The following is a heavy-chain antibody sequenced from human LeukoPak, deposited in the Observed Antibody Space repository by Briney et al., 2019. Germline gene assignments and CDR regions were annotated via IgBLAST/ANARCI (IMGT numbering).Heavy chain of an antibody. D-gene: IGHD1-26*01. J-gene: IGHJ3*02. CDR2: INTNTGNP. CDR3: ARDIVRATRDAFDI. V-gene: IGHV7-4-1*02. Sequence: GASVKVSCTASGYTFTSYTMNWMRQAPGQGLEWMGWINTNTGNPTYAQDFTGRFVFSLDTSVSTAYLQISSLKAEDTAVYYCARDIVRATRDAFDIWGQGTMVTVSS. CDR1: GYTFTSYT.